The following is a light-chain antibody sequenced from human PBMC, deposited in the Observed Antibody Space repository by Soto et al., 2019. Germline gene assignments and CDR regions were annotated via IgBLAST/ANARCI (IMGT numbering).Light chain of an antibody. CDR2: EVT. V-gene: IGLV2-8*01. CDR1: SSDVGFFDY. CDR3: SSYAGSTPYV. Sequence: QSALTQPPSASGSPGQSVTISCTGTSSDVGFFDYVSWYQHHPGKAPKLIIYEVTKRPSGVPDRFSGSKSGSTASLTVSGLQAEDEADYYCSSYAGSTPYVFGTGTKLTVL. J-gene: IGLJ1*01.